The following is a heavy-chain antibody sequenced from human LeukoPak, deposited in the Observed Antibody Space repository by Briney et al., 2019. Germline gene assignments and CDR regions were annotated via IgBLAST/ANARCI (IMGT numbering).Heavy chain of an antibody. Sequence: SETLSLTCAVYGGSFSGYYWSWIRQPPGKGLEWIGEINHSGSTNYNPSLKSRVTISVDTSKNQFSLKLSSVTAADTAVYYCARELYSSGWYFDYWGQGTLVTVSS. V-gene: IGHV4-34*01. CDR1: GGSFSGYY. CDR2: INHSGST. D-gene: IGHD6-19*01. J-gene: IGHJ4*02. CDR3: ARELYSSGWYFDY.